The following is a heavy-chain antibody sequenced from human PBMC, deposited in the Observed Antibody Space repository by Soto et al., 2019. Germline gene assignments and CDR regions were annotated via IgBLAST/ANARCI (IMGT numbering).Heavy chain of an antibody. V-gene: IGHV4-59*01. D-gene: IGHD6-19*01. Sequence: PSETLSLTCTVSGGSITSYYWSWIRQPPGKGLEWIGYIYYSGSANYNPSLKSRDNMSVDTSKNQFSLKLSSVTAADTAMYYCARYSSGWNNWFDPWGLGTLVTVSS. CDR2: IYYSGSA. CDR3: ARYSSGWNNWFDP. CDR1: GGSITSYY. J-gene: IGHJ5*02.